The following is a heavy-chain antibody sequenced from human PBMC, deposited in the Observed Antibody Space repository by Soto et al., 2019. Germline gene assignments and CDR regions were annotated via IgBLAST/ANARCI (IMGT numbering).Heavy chain of an antibody. Sequence: QVQLVESGGGVVQPGRSLRLSCAASGFTFSSYGMHWVRQAPGKGLEWVAVISYDGNHKYYADSVKGRFTVSRDNSKNTLYLQMNSLRAEDTAVYYCAKGFDVRCNWYFDLWGRGTLVTVSS. J-gene: IGHJ2*01. CDR2: ISYDGNHK. D-gene: IGHD3-16*01. CDR1: GFTFSSYG. CDR3: AKGFDVRCNWYFDL. V-gene: IGHV3-30*18.